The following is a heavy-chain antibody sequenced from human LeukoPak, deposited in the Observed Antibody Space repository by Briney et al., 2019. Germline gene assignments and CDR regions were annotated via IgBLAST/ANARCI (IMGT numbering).Heavy chain of an antibody. J-gene: IGHJ4*02. Sequence: ASVKVSCKASGYTFTSYYMHWVRQAPGQGLEWMGIINPSGGSTSYAQKFQGRVTMTTDTSTSTAYMELRSLRSDDTAVYYCARDGEGTYYDILTGYYPRNYFDYWGQGTLVTVSS. CDR1: GYTFTSYY. CDR3: ARDGEGTYYDILTGYYPRNYFDY. D-gene: IGHD3-9*01. V-gene: IGHV1-46*01. CDR2: INPSGGST.